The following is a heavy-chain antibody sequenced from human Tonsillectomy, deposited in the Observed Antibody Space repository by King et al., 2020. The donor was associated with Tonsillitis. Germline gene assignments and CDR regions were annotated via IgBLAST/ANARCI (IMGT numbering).Heavy chain of an antibody. J-gene: IGHJ4*02. CDR3: ARRPLNWGSTYFDY. D-gene: IGHD7-27*01. CDR2: IYYSGST. V-gene: IGHV4-39*01. Sequence: QLQESGPGLVKPSGTLSLTCTVSGGSISSSSYYWGWIRQPPGKGLEWIGSIYYSGSTYYNPSLKSRVTISVDTSKNQFSLKLSSVTAADTAVYYCARRPLNWGSTYFDYWGQGTLVTVSS. CDR1: GGSISSSSYY.